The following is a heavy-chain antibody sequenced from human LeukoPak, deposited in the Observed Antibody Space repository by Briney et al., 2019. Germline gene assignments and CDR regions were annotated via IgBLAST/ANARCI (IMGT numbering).Heavy chain of an antibody. Sequence: GESTKITCHGSGYSFTSYWSSWVRQMPGKARGWMGRIDPSDSYTNYSPSFQGHVTISADKSISTAYLQWSSLKASDTAMYYCARHAKAYGSSCDYWGQGTLVTVSS. CDR2: IDPSDSYT. CDR1: GYSFTSYW. D-gene: IGHD6-13*01. J-gene: IGHJ4*02. CDR3: ARHAKAYGSSCDY. V-gene: IGHV5-10-1*01.